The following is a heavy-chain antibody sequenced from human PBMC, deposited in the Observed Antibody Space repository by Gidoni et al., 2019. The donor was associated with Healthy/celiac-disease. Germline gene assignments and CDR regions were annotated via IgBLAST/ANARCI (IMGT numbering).Heavy chain of an antibody. V-gene: IGHV1-24*01. D-gene: IGHD2-15*01. CDR3: ATVGPVVVSTSNRYYYYGMDV. J-gene: IGHJ6*02. CDR1: GYTLTELS. Sequence: QVQLVQSGAEVKKPGASVKVSCKVSGYTLTELSMHWVRQAPGKGLEWMGGFDPEDGETIYAQKFQGRVTMTEDTSTDTAYMELSSLRSEDTAVYYCATVGPVVVSTSNRYYYYGMDVWGQGTTVTVSS. CDR2: FDPEDGET.